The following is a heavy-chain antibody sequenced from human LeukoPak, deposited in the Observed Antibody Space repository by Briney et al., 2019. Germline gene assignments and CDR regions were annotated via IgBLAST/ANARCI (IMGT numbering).Heavy chain of an antibody. CDR3: AKVNSPYYYDSSGYYGFFDY. D-gene: IGHD3-22*01. CDR1: GFTYSSYA. J-gene: IGHJ4*02. V-gene: IGHV3-23*01. Sequence: GGSLRLSCAASGFTYSSYAMSWVRQAPGKGLEWVSAISGSGGSTYYADSVKGRFTISRDNSKNTLYLQMNSLGAEDTAVYYCAKVNSPYYYDSSGYYGFFDYWGQGTLVTVSS. CDR2: ISGSGGST.